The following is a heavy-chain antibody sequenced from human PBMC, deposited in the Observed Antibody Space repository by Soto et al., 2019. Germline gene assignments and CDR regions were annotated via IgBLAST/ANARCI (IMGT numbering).Heavy chain of an antibody. CDR3: AGGVWFGELFWFDP. V-gene: IGHV1-3*01. Sequence: ASVKVSCKASGYTFTSYAMHWVRQAPGQRLEWMGRINAGNGNTKNSQKFQGRVTITRDTSASTAYMELSSLRSEDTAVYYCAGGVWFGELFWFDPWGQGTLVTVSS. CDR1: GYTFTSYA. J-gene: IGHJ5*02. D-gene: IGHD3-10*01. CDR2: INAGNGNT.